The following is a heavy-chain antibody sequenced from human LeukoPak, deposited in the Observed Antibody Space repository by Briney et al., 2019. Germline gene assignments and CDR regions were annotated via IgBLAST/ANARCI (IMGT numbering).Heavy chain of an antibody. CDR3: ARDWDTDGMDV. V-gene: IGHV3-74*01. J-gene: IGHJ6*02. D-gene: IGHD1-26*01. Sequence: GRSLRLSCAVSGFTFSSYWMHWVRQAPGKGLVWVSRINNDGSSTNYADSVKGRFTISRDNAKHTLYLQMNSLRAEDTAVYYCARDWDTDGMDVWGQGTTVTVSS. CDR2: INNDGSST. CDR1: GFTFSSYW.